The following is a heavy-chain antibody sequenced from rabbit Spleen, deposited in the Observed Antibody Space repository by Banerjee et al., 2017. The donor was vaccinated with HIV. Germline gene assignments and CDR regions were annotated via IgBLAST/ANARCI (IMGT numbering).Heavy chain of an antibody. D-gene: IGHD8-1*01. Sequence: QSLEESGGGLVKPGTSLTLTCRASGFSFNSGYDMCWVRQAPGKGLEWIACIYAGSSGSTYSATWAKGRFTVSKTSSTTVTLQMTTLTAADTATYFCARDAGSSYFYFALWGPGTLVTVS. V-gene: IGHV1S40*01. J-gene: IGHJ4*01. CDR2: IYAGSSGST. CDR1: GFSFNSGYD. CDR3: ARDAGSSYFYFAL.